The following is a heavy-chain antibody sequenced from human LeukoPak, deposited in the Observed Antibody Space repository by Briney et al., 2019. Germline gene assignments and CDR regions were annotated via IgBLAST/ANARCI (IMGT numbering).Heavy chain of an antibody. CDR1: GFTFSSYA. V-gene: IGHV3-23*01. CDR2: ISGSGGST. D-gene: IGHD3-3*01. CDR3: AKAPPSVLRFLEWLDY. J-gene: IGHJ4*02. Sequence: PGGSLRLSCAASGFTFSSYAMSWVRQAPGKGLEWVSAISGSGGSTYYADSVKGRFIISRDNSKNTLYLQMNSLRAEDTAVYYCAKAPPSVLRFLEWLDYWGQGTLATVSS.